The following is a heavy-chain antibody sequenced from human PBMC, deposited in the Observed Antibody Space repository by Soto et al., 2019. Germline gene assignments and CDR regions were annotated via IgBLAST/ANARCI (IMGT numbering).Heavy chain of an antibody. D-gene: IGHD2-15*01. J-gene: IGHJ6*02. CDR3: APLSVSLSGPYGIHV. Sequence: SGTLSLTCIVSVYSVTSSDYYWSWIRQPPGKGLEWIGSMFYTGLTYYNPSLKSRVTLSVDTSKNQFSVRLNSVTAADTAVYYCAPLSVSLSGPYGIHVWGQGTTVTVSS. V-gene: IGHV4-39*01. CDR2: MFYTGLT. CDR1: VYSVTSSDYY.